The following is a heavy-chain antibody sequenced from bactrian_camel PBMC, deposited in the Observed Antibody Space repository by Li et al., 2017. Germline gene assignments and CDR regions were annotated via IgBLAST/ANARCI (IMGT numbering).Heavy chain of an antibody. CDR1: GYSYSRYH. J-gene: IGHJ4*01. V-gene: IGHV3S40*01. CDR2: TGSDGPTT. Sequence: VQLVESGGGLVQPGGSLRLSCAAHGYSYSRYHMGWFRQAPGKEREGVACTGSDGPTTYADSVKGRFAISRDNAKNAVSLQMNSLKPEDTAVYWCVRGRAYGGRVYGSIIGVEDPLWSISYWGQGTQVTVS. D-gene: IGHD5*01. CDR3: VRGRAYGGRVYGSIIGVEDPLWSISY.